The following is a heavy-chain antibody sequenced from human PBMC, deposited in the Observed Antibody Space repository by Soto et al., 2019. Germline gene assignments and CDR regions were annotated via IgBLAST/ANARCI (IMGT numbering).Heavy chain of an antibody. CDR3: ARVYSSLGYGIDF. Sequence: QVHLVESGGGEVQPGRSLRLSCAASGFTFSTYSMHWVRQAPGKGLQWVAVISYDGSNIYYADSVKGRFTISRDNSKNTVYLQMNSLRHEDSAVYSCARVYSSLGYGIDFWGQGTLVIVSS. J-gene: IGHJ4*02. V-gene: IGHV3-30-3*01. CDR1: GFTFSTYS. CDR2: ISYDGSNI. D-gene: IGHD5-12*01.